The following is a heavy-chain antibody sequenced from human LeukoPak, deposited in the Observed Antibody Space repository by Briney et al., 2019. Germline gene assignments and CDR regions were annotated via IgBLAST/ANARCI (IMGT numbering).Heavy chain of an antibody. CDR2: ISANGGTT. V-gene: IGHV3-64D*06. CDR3: VRQTYYASGSYSFLDY. Sequence: TGGSLRLSCSASGFTFSNLAMHWVRHAPGKGLEYISAISANGGTTYYADSVKGRSTISRDNSKNTLYLQMSSLRPEDTAVYYCVRQTYYASGSYSFLDYWGQGTLVTVSS. CDR1: GFTFSNLA. J-gene: IGHJ4*02. D-gene: IGHD3-10*01.